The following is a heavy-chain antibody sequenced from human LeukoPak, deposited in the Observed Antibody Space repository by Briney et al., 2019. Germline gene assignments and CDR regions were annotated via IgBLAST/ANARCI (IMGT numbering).Heavy chain of an antibody. CDR3: ARFAGWGSVWYFDL. CDR2: MYYSGGT. CDR1: DYSISSGYY. J-gene: IGHJ2*01. D-gene: IGHD7-27*01. V-gene: IGHV4-38-2*02. Sequence: TASETLSLTCTVSDYSISSGYYWGWVRQPPGKGLEWIADMYYSGGTNYNPSLKSRVTISVDTSKTQFSLKLSSVTAADTAVYYCARFAGWGSVWYFDLWGRGTLVTVSS.